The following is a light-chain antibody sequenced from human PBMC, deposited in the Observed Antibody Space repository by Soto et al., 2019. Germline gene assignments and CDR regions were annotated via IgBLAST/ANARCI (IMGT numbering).Light chain of an antibody. Sequence: QSVLTQPPSASGTPGQRVTISCSGSSSNIGLNTVNWYQQLPGTAPKLLIYTNNQPPSEVPDRFSGSKSGTSASLAVSGLQSEDEADYYCAAWDDSLNAWVFGGGTKVTVL. CDR3: AAWDDSLNAWV. J-gene: IGLJ3*02. CDR2: TNN. V-gene: IGLV1-44*01. CDR1: SSNIGLNT.